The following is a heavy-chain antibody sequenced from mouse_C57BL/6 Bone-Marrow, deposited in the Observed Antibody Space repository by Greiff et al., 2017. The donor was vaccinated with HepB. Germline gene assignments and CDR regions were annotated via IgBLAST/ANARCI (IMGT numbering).Heavy chain of an antibody. CDR3: ARDQIGFDY. Sequence: EVNVVESGGGLVKPGGSLKLSCAASGFTFSSYAMSWVRQTPEKRLEWVATISDGGSYTYYPDNVKGRFTISRDNAKNNLYLQMSHLKSEDTAMYYCARDQIGFDYWGQGTTLTVSS. CDR2: ISDGGSYT. CDR1: GFTFSSYA. V-gene: IGHV5-4*01. J-gene: IGHJ2*01.